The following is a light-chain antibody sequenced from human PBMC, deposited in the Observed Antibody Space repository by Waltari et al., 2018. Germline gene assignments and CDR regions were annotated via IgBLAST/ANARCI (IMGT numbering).Light chain of an antibody. J-gene: IGLJ2*01. CDR1: SSDVGSYNL. CDR2: EVS. Sequence: QSALTQPASVSGSPGQSITISCTGTSSDVGSYNLVSWYQQHPGKAPKLMVYEVSKRPSGGSNRFSGSKCGNTASRTITGLQAEDEADYYWCAYAGSSTFLVFGGGTKLTVL. V-gene: IGLV2-23*02. CDR3: CAYAGSSTFLV.